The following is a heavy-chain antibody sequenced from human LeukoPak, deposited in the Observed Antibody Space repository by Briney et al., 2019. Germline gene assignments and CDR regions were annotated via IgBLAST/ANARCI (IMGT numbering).Heavy chain of an antibody. V-gene: IGHV3-23*01. CDR1: GFTFTSYA. CDR3: AKDGCSGGSCFSHFDY. CDR2: FSGSGGRI. Sequence: GGSLRLSCVASGFTFTSYAMNWVRQAPGKGLEWVSGFSGSGGRIYYADSVKGRFTISRDNSKNMVYLQMNSLRDEDTAVYFCAKDGCSGGSCFSHFDYWGQGTPVTVSS. J-gene: IGHJ4*02. D-gene: IGHD2-15*01.